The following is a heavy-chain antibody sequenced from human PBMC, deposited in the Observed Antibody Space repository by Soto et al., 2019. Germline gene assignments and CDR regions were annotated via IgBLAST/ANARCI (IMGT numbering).Heavy chain of an antibody. CDR2: VNPNSGGT. J-gene: IGHJ6*02. Sequence: ASVKVSCKASGYTFTGYYMHWVRQAPGQGLEWMGWVNPNSGGTNYAQKFQGWVTMTRDTSISTAYMELSRLRSDDTAVYYCARADVDTAMAAYYYYGMDVWGQGTTVTVFS. CDR1: GYTFTGYY. CDR3: ARADVDTAMAAYYYYGMDV. D-gene: IGHD5-18*01. V-gene: IGHV1-2*04.